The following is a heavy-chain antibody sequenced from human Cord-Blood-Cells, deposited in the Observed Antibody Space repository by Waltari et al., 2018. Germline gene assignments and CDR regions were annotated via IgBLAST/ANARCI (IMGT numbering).Heavy chain of an antibody. V-gene: IGHV4-39*01. CDR2: IYYSGST. D-gene: IGHD5-12*01. CDR1: GGSISSSSYY. CDR3: ARQPVDIVATIDY. J-gene: IGHJ4*02. Sequence: QLQLQESGPGLVKPSETLSLTCTVPGGSISSSSYYWGWIRQPPGKGLEWIGSIYYSGSTYYTPPLQSRVTISVDTSKNQFSLRLSSGTAADTAVYYCARQPVDIVATIDYWGQGTLVTVSS.